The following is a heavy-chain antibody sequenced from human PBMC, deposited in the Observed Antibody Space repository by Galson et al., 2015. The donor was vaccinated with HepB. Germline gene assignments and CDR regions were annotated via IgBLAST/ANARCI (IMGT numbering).Heavy chain of an antibody. J-gene: IGHJ4*02. D-gene: IGHD1-7*01. CDR1: GYIFYNYW. CDR3: ASQLSAGWNYFFDY. V-gene: IGHV5-51*06. CDR2: IYPGDSDT. Sequence: QSGAEVKKPGDSPKISCKGSGYIFYNYWIGWVRQMPGKGLEWMGSIYPGDSDTRYSPSFQGHVTISADKSTSTAYLQWNSLKASDTAMYYCASQLSAGWNYFFDYWGQGTLATVSS.